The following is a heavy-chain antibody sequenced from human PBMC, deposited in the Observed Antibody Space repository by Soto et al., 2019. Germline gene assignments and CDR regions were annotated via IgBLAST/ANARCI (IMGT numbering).Heavy chain of an antibody. CDR1: GYTFTSYG. J-gene: IGHJ4*02. V-gene: IGHV1-18*01. CDR2: ISDYNGNT. D-gene: IGHD5-12*01. CDR3: ARWGGYCGYDSSLLSGWYGNFDY. Sequence: QVQLVQSGAEVKKPGASVKVSCKASGYTFTSYGISWVRQAPGQGLEWMGWISDYNGNTNYAQKLQGRVTMTTDTSTSTAFMELRSLRSDDTAVYYRARWGGYCGYDSSLLSGWYGNFDYWGQGTLVTVSS.